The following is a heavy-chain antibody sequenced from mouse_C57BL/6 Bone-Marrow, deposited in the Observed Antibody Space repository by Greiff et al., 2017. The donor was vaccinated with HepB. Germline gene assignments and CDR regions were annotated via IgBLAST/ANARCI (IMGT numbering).Heavy chain of an antibody. D-gene: IGHD1-1*01. CDR1: GFNIKNTY. V-gene: IGHV14-3*01. CDR3: ASYYYGSSYGYFDV. Sequence: VTLKVSVAEFVRPGASVKLSCTASGFNIKNTYMHWVKQRPEQGLEWIGRIDPANGNTKYAPKFQGKATITADTSSNTAYLQLSSLTSEDTAIYYCASYYYGSSYGYFDVWGTGTTVTVSS. J-gene: IGHJ1*03. CDR2: IDPANGNT.